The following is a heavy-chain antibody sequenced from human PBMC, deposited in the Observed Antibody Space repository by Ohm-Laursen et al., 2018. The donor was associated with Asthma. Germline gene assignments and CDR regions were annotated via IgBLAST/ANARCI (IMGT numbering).Heavy chain of an antibody. Sequence: GSLRLSCAASGFTFSDYYMSWIRQAPGKGLEWVSYISGSSSYTNYADSVKGRFTISRDNAKNSLYLQMSSLRAEDTAIYYCARSFGGLDVWGHGTTVTVSS. CDR2: ISGSSSYT. CDR1: GFTFSDYY. J-gene: IGHJ6*02. CDR3: ARSFGGLDV. V-gene: IGHV3-11*06. D-gene: IGHD3-16*01.